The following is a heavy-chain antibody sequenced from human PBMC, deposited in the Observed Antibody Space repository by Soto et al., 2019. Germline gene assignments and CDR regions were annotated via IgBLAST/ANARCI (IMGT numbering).Heavy chain of an antibody. V-gene: IGHV4-4*07. D-gene: IGHD3-10*01. CDR2: IYTSGST. CDR3: ARMSGRFGELLYPDY. Sequence: SETLSLTCTVSGGSISSYYWSWIRQPAGKGLEWIGRIYTSGSTNYNPSLKSRVTMSVDTSKNQFSLKLSSVTAADTAVYYCARMSGRFGELLYPDYWGQGTLVTVSS. J-gene: IGHJ4*02. CDR1: GGSISSYY.